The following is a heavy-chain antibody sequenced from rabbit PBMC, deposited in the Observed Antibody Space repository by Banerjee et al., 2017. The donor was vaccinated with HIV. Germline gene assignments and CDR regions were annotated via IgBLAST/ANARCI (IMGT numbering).Heavy chain of an antibody. CDR1: GFSFSDKYV. V-gene: IGHV1S45*01. CDR3: AKETKSGVTGL. CDR2: INADTPDNR. J-gene: IGHJ4*01. D-gene: IGHD2-1*01. Sequence: QEQLEESGGGLVKPGRSLTLTCTASGFSFSDKYVMCWVRQAPGKGLEWIACINADTPDNRCYATRAKGRFTISKTSSTTVTLQMTSLTAADTTTYFCAKETKSGVTGLWGPGTLVTVS.